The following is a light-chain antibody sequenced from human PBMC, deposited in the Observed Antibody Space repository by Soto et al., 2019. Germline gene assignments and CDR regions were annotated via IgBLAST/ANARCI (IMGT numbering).Light chain of an antibody. V-gene: IGKV1-27*01. CDR1: QGIAPY. J-gene: IGKJ4*01. CDR3: QKYNSAPLT. Sequence: DVQMTQSPSSLSAFVGDRVTITCLAGQGIAPYLAWFQQKPGKVPKLLIYATSTLQSGVPSRFSGSGSGTDFTLTINSLQPEDVGTYYCQKYNSAPLTFGGGTKVEIK. CDR2: ATS.